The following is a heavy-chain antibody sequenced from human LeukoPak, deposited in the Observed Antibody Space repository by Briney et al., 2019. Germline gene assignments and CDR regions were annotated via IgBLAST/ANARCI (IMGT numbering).Heavy chain of an antibody. CDR2: IYPGYSDA. D-gene: IGHD6-13*01. CDR3: VRFALTSSLDH. CDR1: EYKLTNNW. V-gene: IGHV5-51*01. Sequence: GESLKISCKISEYKLTNNWIGWVRQVPGKGLEWMGLIYPGYSDAKYSPSFQGQVTLSVDASISTAYLQLSGLRASGTAIYYCVRFALTSSLDHWGQGTLVTVSS. J-gene: IGHJ5*02.